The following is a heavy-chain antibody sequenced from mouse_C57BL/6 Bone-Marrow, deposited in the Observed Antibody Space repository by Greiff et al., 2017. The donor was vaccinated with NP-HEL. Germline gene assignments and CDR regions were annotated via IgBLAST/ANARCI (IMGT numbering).Heavy chain of an antibody. CDR1: GYTFTSYW. CDR2: IDPSDSYT. Sequence: QVQLQQSGAELVMPGASVKLSCKASGYTFTSYWMHWVKQRPGQGLEWIGEIDPSDSYTNYNQKFKGKSTLTVDKSSSTAYMQLSSLTSEDSEVYYCARDGYYSAWFAYWGQGTLVTVSA. D-gene: IGHD2-3*01. J-gene: IGHJ3*01. CDR3: ARDGYYSAWFAY. V-gene: IGHV1-69*01.